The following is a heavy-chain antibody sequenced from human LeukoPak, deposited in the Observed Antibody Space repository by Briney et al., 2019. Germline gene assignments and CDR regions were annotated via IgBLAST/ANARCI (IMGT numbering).Heavy chain of an antibody. CDR3: ARSRSTFTIFGVASSAFFDY. V-gene: IGHV4-34*01. D-gene: IGHD3-3*01. J-gene: IGHJ4*02. CDR1: GGSFSGYY. Sequence: SETLSLTCAVYGGSFSGYYWSWIRQPPAKGQEWNGDINHCRSTNYNPSLKSRVTIPVDTPKNQFPLKLSSVPAADTAVYYRARSRSTFTIFGVASSAFFDYWGQGTLVTVSS. CDR2: INHCRST.